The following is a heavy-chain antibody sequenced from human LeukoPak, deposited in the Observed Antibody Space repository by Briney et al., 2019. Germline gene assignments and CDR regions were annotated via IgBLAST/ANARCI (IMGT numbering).Heavy chain of an antibody. D-gene: IGHD2-15*01. J-gene: IGHJ6*02. CDR2: IKQDGSEK. CDR3: ARDDESKLGYCSGGSCYSKLDYGMDV. Sequence: GGSLRLSCAASGFTFSSHWMSWVRQAPGKGLEWVANIKQDGSEKYYVDSVKGRFTISRDNAKNSLYLQMNSLRAEDTAVYYCARDDESKLGYCSGGSCYSKLDYGMDVWGQGTTVTVSS. CDR1: GFTFSSHW. V-gene: IGHV3-7*01.